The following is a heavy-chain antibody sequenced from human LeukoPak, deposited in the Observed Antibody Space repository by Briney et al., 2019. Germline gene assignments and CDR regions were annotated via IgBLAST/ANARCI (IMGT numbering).Heavy chain of an antibody. CDR2: ISGSGGGT. Sequence: PGGSLRLSCAASGFTFSSYAMSWVRQAPGKGLEWVSAISGSGGGTYYADSVKGRFTISRDNSKNTLYLQMNSLRAEDTAVYYCAKAAPRYCSSTSCYRGFDYWGQGTLVTVSS. CDR1: GFTFSSYA. CDR3: AKAAPRYCSSTSCYRGFDY. D-gene: IGHD2-2*02. V-gene: IGHV3-23*01. J-gene: IGHJ4*02.